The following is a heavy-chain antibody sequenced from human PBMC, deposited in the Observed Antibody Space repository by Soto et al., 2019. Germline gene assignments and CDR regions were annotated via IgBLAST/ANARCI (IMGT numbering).Heavy chain of an antibody. D-gene: IGHD2-15*01. J-gene: IGHJ3*02. CDR2: ISGSGGST. CDR3: AKAEGSYCSGGSCYSDAFDI. Sequence: EVQLLESGGGLVQPGGSLRLSCAASGFTFSSYAMSWVRQAPGKGLEWVSAISGSGGSTYYADSVKGRFTISRDNSKNTVYLQMNSLRAEDTAVYYCAKAEGSYCSGGSCYSDAFDIWGQGTMVTVSS. V-gene: IGHV3-23*01. CDR1: GFTFSSYA.